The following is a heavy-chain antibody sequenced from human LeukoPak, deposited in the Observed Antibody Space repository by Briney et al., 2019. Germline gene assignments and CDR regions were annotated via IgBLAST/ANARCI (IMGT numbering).Heavy chain of an antibody. V-gene: IGHV1-69*13. D-gene: IGHD3-9*01. CDR3: ARTQARYYDILTGYYNARSYDYYYYGMDV. CDR2: IIPIFGSA. Sequence: SVKVSCKASGGTFSSYAISWVRQAPGQGLEWMGGIIPIFGSANYAQKFQGRVTITADESTSTAYMELSSLRSEDTAVYYCARTQARYYDILTGYYNARSYDYYYYGMDVWGKGTTVTVSS. J-gene: IGHJ6*04. CDR1: GGTFSSYA.